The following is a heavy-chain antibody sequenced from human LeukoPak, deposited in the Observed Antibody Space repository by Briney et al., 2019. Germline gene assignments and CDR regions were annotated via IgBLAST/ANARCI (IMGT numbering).Heavy chain of an antibody. Sequence: SETLSLTCTVSGGSISSGSYYWSWIRQPAGKGLEWIGRIYTSGSTNYNPSLKSRVTISVDTSKNQFSLKLSSVTAADTAVYYCASQGPGYGAVGRYFDYWGQGTLVTVSS. J-gene: IGHJ4*02. CDR1: GGSISSGSYY. CDR2: IYTSGST. D-gene: IGHD4-17*01. CDR3: ASQGPGYGAVGRYFDY. V-gene: IGHV4-61*02.